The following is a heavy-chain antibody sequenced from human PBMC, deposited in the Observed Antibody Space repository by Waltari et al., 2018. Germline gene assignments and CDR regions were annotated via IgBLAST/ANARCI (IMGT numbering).Heavy chain of an antibody. CDR1: GFTFGSYA. D-gene: IGHD4-17*01. Sequence: EVQLLQSGGGLVQSGGSLRLSCVASGFTFGSYAMSWVRQAPGKGLEWVSLITGSGASTYYADSVRGRFTISRDNSKNTVYLQMNSLRVEDTAVFYCAKSGDYGDNCRPLWDAFNLWGQGTMVSVSS. CDR3: AKSGDYGDNCRPLWDAFNL. V-gene: IGHV3-23*01. CDR2: ITGSGAST. J-gene: IGHJ3*01.